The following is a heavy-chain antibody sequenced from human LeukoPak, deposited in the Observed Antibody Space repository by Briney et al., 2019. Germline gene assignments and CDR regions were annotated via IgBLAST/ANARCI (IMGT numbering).Heavy chain of an antibody. V-gene: IGHV4-38-2*02. J-gene: IGHJ6*03. Sequence: PSETLSLTCIVSGYSISSNYYWGWIRQPPGKGLEWIGSMYHSGSTYYNSSLKSRVTISVDTSKNHFSPKVTSVTAADTAVYYCARVRQNYYYYMDVWGKGTTVTVSS. CDR1: GYSISSNYY. CDR3: ARVRQNYYYYMDV. CDR2: MYHSGST.